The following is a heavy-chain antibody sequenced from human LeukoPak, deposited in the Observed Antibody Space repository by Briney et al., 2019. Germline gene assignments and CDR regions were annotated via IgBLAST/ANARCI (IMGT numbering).Heavy chain of an antibody. J-gene: IGHJ4*02. Sequence: ASVKVSCKASGYTFTSYGISWVRQAPGQGLEWMGWISAYNGNTNNALKLQGRVTMTTDTSTSTAYMELRSLRSDDTAVYYCARWSTLSSGWYVDYYYFDYWGQGTLVTVSS. CDR1: GYTFTSYG. CDR2: ISAYNGNT. V-gene: IGHV1-18*01. D-gene: IGHD6-19*01. CDR3: ARWSTLSSGWYVDYYYFDY.